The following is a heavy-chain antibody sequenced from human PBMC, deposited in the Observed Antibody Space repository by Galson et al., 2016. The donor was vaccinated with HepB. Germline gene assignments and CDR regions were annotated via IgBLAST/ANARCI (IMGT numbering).Heavy chain of an antibody. D-gene: IGHD5-24*01. J-gene: IGHJ3*01. CDR2: ITGTSVK. CDR3: ARSVEGAFEL. V-gene: IGHV3-48*02. Sequence: SLRLSCAASGFRFSDYSMNWIRQAPGKGLEWISYITGTSVKHYLDSVEGRFFIYRDNVRNSVSLQMDSLRDDDTGVYYCARSVEGAFELWGHGTMVTVSS. CDR1: GFRFSDYS.